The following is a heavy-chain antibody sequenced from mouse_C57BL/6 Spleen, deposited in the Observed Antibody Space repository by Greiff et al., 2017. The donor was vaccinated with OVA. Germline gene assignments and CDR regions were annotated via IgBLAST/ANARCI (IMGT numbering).Heavy chain of an antibody. Sequence: VKLQESGPELVKPGASVKISCKASGYAFSSSWMNWVKQRPGKGLEWIGRIYPGDGDTNYNGKFKGKATLTADKSSSTAYMQLSSLTSEDSAVYFCAPITTVVDYYAMDYWGQGTSVTVSS. V-gene: IGHV1-82*01. J-gene: IGHJ4*01. CDR1: GYAFSSSW. D-gene: IGHD1-1*01. CDR2: IYPGDGDT. CDR3: APITTVVDYYAMDY.